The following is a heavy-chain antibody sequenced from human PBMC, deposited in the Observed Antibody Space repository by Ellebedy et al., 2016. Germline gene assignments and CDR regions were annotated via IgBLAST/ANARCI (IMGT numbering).Heavy chain of an antibody. V-gene: IGHV3-9*01. J-gene: IGHJ4*02. CDR1: GFTFDDYA. CDR3: AKAGDGYNAPIDY. D-gene: IGHD5-24*01. Sequence: GGSLRLSXAASGFTFDDYAMHWVRQAPGKGLEWVSGISWNSGSIGYADSVKGRFTISRDNAKNSLYLQMNSLRAEDTALYYCAKAGDGYNAPIDYWGQGTLVTVSS. CDR2: ISWNSGSI.